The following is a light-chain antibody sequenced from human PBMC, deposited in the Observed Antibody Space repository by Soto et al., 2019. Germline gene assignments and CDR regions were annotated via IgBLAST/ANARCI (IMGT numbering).Light chain of an antibody. CDR1: QSVSSY. Sequence: EIVLTQSPATLSLSPGERATPSCRASQSVSSYLAWYQHKPGQAPSLLIYDASKRATGIPARFSGRGSGTDFTLTISSLEPEDFAVYYCQQRINWPPTWTFGQGTRVEIK. V-gene: IGKV3-11*01. CDR2: DAS. CDR3: QQRINWPPTWT. J-gene: IGKJ1*01.